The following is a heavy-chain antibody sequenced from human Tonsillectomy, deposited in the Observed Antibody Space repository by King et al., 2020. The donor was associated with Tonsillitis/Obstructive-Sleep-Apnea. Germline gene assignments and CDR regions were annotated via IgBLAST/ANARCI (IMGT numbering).Heavy chain of an antibody. D-gene: IGHD4-17*01. J-gene: IGHJ3*02. V-gene: IGHV5-51*01. CDR3: ASPSSPETTDALHI. CDR2: IYPGDSDT. Sequence: EAQLVQSGAEVKKPGESLKISCKGSGYSFTNYWIGWVRQMPGIGLERMGIIYPGDSDTRYSPSFQGQGTISADKSISTAYLQWSSLKASDTAMYYCASPSSPETTDALHIWGQGTMVTVSS. CDR1: GYSFTNYW.